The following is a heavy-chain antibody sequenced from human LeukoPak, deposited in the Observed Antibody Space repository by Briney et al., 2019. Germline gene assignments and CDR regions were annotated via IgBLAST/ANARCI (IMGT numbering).Heavy chain of an antibody. CDR1: GGSFSGYY. V-gene: IGHV4-34*01. CDR3: ARGRRWAAAAILY. J-gene: IGHJ4*02. Sequence: SETLSLTCAVYGGSFSGYYWSWIRQPPGKGLEWIGEINNSGSTNYNPSLKSRVTISVDTSKNQFSLKLSSVTAADTAVYYCARGRRWAAAAILYWGQGTLVTVSS. D-gene: IGHD6-13*01. CDR2: INNSGST.